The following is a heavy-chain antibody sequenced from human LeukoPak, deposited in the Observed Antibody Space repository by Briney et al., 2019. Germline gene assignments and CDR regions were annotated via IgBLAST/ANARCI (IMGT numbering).Heavy chain of an antibody. V-gene: IGHV4-38-2*02. CDR1: GYSISSGYY. CDR3: ARGGGAAAGPQGHSPDGRAYYFDY. CDR2: IYHSGST. D-gene: IGHD6-13*01. J-gene: IGHJ4*02. Sequence: PSETLSLTCTVSGYSISSGYYWGWIRQPPGKGLEWIGSIYHSGSTYYNPSLKSRVTISVDTSRNQFSLKLSSVTAADTAVYYCARGGGAAAGPQGHSPDGRAYYFDYWGQGTLVTVSS.